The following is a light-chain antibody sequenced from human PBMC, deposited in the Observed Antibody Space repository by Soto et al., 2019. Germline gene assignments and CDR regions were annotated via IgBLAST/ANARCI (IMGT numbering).Light chain of an antibody. J-gene: IGLJ2*01. CDR2: DVS. CDR1: SSDVGGYNY. Sequence: QSALTQPASVSGSPGQSITISCTGTSSDVGGYNYVSWYQQHPDKAPKLMIYDVSTRPSGVSNRFSGSKSGNTASLTISGLQAEDEADYYCSSYTSSSTVFGGGTKLTVL. CDR3: SSYTSSSTV. V-gene: IGLV2-14*03.